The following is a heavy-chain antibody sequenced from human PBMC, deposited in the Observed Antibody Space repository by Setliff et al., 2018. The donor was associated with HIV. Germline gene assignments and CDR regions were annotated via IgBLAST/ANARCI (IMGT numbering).Heavy chain of an antibody. CDR3: ARVVQGFASERFTLKNWFDP. CDR2: ISPYNGNT. CDR1: GNTFISYG. J-gene: IGHJ5*02. D-gene: IGHD3-16*01. Sequence: ASVKVSCKASGNTFISYGISWVRQAPGQGLEWMGWISPYNGNTKYSKKFQGRVTVTTDKSTSTAYMELRSLRFDDTAVYYCARVVQGFASERFTLKNWFDPWGQGTLVTVS. V-gene: IGHV1-18*01.